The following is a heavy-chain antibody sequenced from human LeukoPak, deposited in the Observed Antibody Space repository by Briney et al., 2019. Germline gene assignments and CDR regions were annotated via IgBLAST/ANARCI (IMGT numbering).Heavy chain of an antibody. CDR2: ISGDGGST. D-gene: IGHD6-13*01. J-gene: IGHJ4*02. CDR3: AKDIFRRWVGSFGSSQLSFDY. Sequence: GGSLRLSCAASGFTFDDYAMHWVRQAPGKGLEWVSLISGDGGSTYYADSVKGRFTISRDNSKNSLYLQMNSLRTEDTALYYCAKDIFRRWVGSFGSSQLSFDYWGQGTLVIVSS. V-gene: IGHV3-43*02. CDR1: GFTFDDYA.